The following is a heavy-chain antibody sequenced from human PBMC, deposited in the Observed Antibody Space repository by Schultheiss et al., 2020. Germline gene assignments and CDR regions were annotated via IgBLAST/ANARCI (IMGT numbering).Heavy chain of an antibody. D-gene: IGHD3-3*01. J-gene: IGHJ4*02. CDR3: ARVLRFLEWGFDY. V-gene: IGHV3-21*04. CDR2: ISSSSTYI. Sequence: GGSLRLSCAASGFSFSNAWMNWVRQAPGKGLEWVSSISSSSTYIYYADSMKGRFTISRDNAKNSLYLQMNSLRAEDTAVYYCARVLRFLEWGFDYWGQGTLVTVSS. CDR1: GFSFSNAW.